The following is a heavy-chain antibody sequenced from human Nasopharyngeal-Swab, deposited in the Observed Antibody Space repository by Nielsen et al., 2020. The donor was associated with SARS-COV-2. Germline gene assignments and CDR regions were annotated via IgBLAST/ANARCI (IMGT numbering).Heavy chain of an antibody. CDR3: AKEIEMARRVYAFDI. J-gene: IGHJ3*02. Sequence: GGFLRLSCAASGFTFSDYFMHWVRQAPGRGLEYVSTVSTSGDHTHYANSVKGRFTISRDNAKNSLNLQMNSLRVEDTALYYCAKEIEMARRVYAFDIWGQGTMVTVSS. V-gene: IGHV3-64*01. CDR2: VSTSGDHT. D-gene: IGHD5-24*01. CDR1: GFTFSDYF.